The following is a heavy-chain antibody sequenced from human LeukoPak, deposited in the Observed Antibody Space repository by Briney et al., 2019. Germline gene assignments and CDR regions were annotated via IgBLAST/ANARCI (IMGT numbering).Heavy chain of an antibody. CDR1: GGSISSSNW. CDR3: ARHPWGTRGNPPKHFDY. J-gene: IGHJ4*02. V-gene: IGHV4-4*02. Sequence: SETLSLTCAVSGGSISSSNWWSWVRQPPGKGLEWIGEIYHSGSTNYNPSLKSRVTISVDTSKNQFSLKLSSVTAADTAVYYCARHPWGTRGNPPKHFDYWGQGTLVTVSS. D-gene: IGHD2-8*02. CDR2: IYHSGST.